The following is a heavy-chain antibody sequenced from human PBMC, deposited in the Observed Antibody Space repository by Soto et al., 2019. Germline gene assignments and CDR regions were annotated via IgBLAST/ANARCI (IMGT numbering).Heavy chain of an antibody. CDR2: ISGSGGST. V-gene: IGHV3-23*01. J-gene: IGHJ6*02. CDR3: AKDLWNYGGYGMDF. D-gene: IGHD1-7*01. CDR1: GFTFSSYA. Sequence: GGSLRLSCAASGFTFSSYAMSWVRQAPGKGLEWVSAISGSGGSTYYADSVKGRFTISRDNSKNTLYLQMNSLRAEDTAVYYCAKDLWNYGGYGMDFWGPGTTVTVSS.